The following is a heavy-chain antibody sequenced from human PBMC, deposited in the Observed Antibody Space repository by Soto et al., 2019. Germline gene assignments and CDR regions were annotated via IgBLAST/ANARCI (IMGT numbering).Heavy chain of an antibody. Sequence: SLRLSCAASGFTFSSYGMHWVRQAPGKGLEWVAVISYDGSNKYYADSVKGRFTISRDNSKNTLYLQMNSLRAEATAVYYCAKESKVYSIGWRPLFDDWGEGTLVTDSS. V-gene: IGHV3-30*18. D-gene: IGHD6-19*01. CDR3: AKESKVYSIGWRPLFDD. J-gene: IGHJ4*02. CDR2: ISYDGSNK. CDR1: GFTFSSYG.